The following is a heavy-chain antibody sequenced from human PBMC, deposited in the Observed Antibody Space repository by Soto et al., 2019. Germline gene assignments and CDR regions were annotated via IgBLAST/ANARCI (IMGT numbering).Heavy chain of an antibody. V-gene: IGHV3-43*01. CDR2: ISWDGGST. CDR3: AKGETGEYFQH. Sequence: GGSLRLSCAASGFTFDDYTMHWVRQAPGKGLEWVSLISWDGGSTYYADSVKGRFTISRDNSKNSLYPQMNSLRTEDTALYYCAKGETGEYFQHWGQGTLVTVSS. J-gene: IGHJ1*01. CDR1: GFTFDDYT.